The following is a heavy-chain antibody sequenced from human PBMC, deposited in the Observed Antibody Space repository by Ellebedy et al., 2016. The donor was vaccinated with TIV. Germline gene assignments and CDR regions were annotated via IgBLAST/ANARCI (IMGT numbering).Heavy chain of an antibody. CDR1: GFSLTTSGVG. CDR2: IYWNDDK. Sequence: SGPTLVKPTQTLTLTCTFSGFSLTTSGVGVGWIRQPPGKALEWLALIYWNDDKRYSPSLKSRLTITKDTSKNQVVLTMTNMDPVDTATYYCARAWGGSCFDYWGQGTLVTVSS. CDR3: ARAWGGSCFDY. D-gene: IGHD2-2*03. J-gene: IGHJ4*02. V-gene: IGHV2-5*01.